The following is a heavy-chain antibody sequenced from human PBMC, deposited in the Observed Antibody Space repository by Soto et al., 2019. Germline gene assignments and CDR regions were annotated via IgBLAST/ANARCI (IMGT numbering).Heavy chain of an antibody. Sequence: ASVKVSCKASGYTFTSYGINWVRQAPGQGLEWMGIINPSGGSTTYAQKFQGRVTVTRDTSTSTVYMELSRLTSEDTAVYYCARGLHTFDIWGQGTMVTVSS. J-gene: IGHJ3*02. D-gene: IGHD2-21*02. CDR3: ARGLHTFDI. V-gene: IGHV1-46*01. CDR2: INPSGGST. CDR1: GYTFTSYG.